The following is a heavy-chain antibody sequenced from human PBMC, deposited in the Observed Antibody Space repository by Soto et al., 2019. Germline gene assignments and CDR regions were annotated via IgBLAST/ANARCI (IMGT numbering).Heavy chain of an antibody. Sequence: SETLSLTCTVSRGSGRSDNYYWTWIRQTTVKGLEWLGFISKTRNTKYNPSLKGRVTISVDRSKNQFSLKLSSVTAADTAVYYCAGRRLWFGELSLNWFDRWGQGTLVTVSS. CDR1: RGSGRSDNYY. D-gene: IGHD3-10*01. CDR3: AGRRLWFGELSLNWFDR. CDR2: ISKTRNT. J-gene: IGHJ5*02. V-gene: IGHV4-61*01.